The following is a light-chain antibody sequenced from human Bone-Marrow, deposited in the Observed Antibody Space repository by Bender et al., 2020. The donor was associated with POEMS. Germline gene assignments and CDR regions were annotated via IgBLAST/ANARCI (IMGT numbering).Light chain of an antibody. Sequence: QSVLTQPPSASGTPGQRVTISCSGSSSNIGRNTVNWYQHLPGTAPKLLIHGNNQRPSGVPDRFSGSKSGNTASLTVSALQAEDEADYYCCSFAGRSTLVLGGGTKLTVL. CDR2: GNN. V-gene: IGLV1-44*01. CDR1: SSNIGRNT. CDR3: CSFAGRSTLV. J-gene: IGLJ2*01.